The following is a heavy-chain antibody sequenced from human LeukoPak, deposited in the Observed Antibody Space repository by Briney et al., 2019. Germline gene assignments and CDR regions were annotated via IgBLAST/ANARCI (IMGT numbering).Heavy chain of an antibody. D-gene: IGHD3-9*01. J-gene: IGHJ5*02. CDR3: AAGDDILTGSLFGNWSDP. V-gene: IGHV3-48*02. Sequence: PGGSLRLSCAATGFTFSDYSMNWVRQAPGKGLEWVSYISSSSSTIYYADSVKGRFTISRDNAKNSLYLQMNSLRDEDTAVYYCAAGDDILTGSLFGNWSDPWGQGTLVTVSS. CDR2: ISSSSSTI. CDR1: GFTFSDYS.